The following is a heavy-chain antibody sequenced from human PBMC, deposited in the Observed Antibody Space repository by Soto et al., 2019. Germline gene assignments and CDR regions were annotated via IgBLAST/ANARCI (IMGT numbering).Heavy chain of an antibody. CDR1: GFTFSSYS. D-gene: IGHD4-4*01. Sequence: PGGSMRLSCAASGFTFSSYSMNGVRQATGKGLEWVSYISSSSSTIYYADSVKGRFTISRDNAKNSLYLQMNSLRAEDTAVYYCARGSETTVSTPFDYWGQGTLVTVSS. J-gene: IGHJ4*02. CDR3: ARGSETTVSTPFDY. CDR2: ISSSSSTI. V-gene: IGHV3-48*01.